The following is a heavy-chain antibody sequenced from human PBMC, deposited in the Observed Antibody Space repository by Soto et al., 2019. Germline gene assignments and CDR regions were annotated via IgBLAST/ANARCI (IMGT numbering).Heavy chain of an antibody. J-gene: IGHJ4*02. CDR2: IYWNDDK. Sequence: SGPTLVNPTQTLTLTCTFSGFSLSTSGVGVGWIRQPPGKALEWLALIYWNDDKYYSTSLKTRLTISKDTSKNQVVLTMTNMDPVDTATYYCARTPTYSSGWYYFDYWGQGTLVTVSS. D-gene: IGHD6-19*01. V-gene: IGHV2-70*01. CDR1: GFSLSTSGVG. CDR3: ARTPTYSSGWYYFDY.